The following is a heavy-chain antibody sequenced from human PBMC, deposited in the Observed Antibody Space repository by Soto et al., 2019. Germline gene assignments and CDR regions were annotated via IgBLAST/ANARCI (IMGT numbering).Heavy chain of an antibody. CDR2: ISTYSGDT. CDR1: GYTFFTYE. V-gene: IGHV1-18*01. J-gene: IGHJ5*02. D-gene: IGHD5-12*01. CDR3: ARHHGPTTSENWFDP. Sequence: QVHLVQSGVEVKTPGASVKVSCQASGYTFFTYEIRWVRQAPGQGLEWMGWISTYSGDTKYAQKFQGRVTMTTGTSTTTAYLDLRSLRSDDTAVYYCARHHGPTTSENWFDPWGQGTLVTVYS.